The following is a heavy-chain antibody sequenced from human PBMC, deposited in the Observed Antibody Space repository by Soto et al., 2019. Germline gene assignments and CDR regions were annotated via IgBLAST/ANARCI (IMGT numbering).Heavy chain of an antibody. CDR1: GGTFSSYT. CDR3: ARALVGATPRHFDF. J-gene: IGHJ4*02. CDR2: IIPILGIA. V-gene: IGHV1-69*02. Sequence: QVQLVQSGAEVKKPGSSVKVSCKASGGTFSSYTISWVRQAPGQGLEWMGRIIPILGIANYAQKFQGRVTITGDKSTSTAYMELSSLRSEDKAVYYCARALVGATPRHFDFWGQGNLVTVSS. D-gene: IGHD1-26*01.